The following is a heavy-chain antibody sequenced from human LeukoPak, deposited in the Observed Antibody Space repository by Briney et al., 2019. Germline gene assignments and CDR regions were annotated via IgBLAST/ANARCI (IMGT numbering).Heavy chain of an antibody. Sequence: SETLSLPCTVSGGSISSYYWSWIRQPPGKGLEWIGYIYYSGSTNYNPSLKSRVTISVDTSKNQFSLKLSSVTAADTAVYYCARMIYCSSTSCYRSSAFDIWGQGTMVTVSS. CDR1: GGSISSYY. D-gene: IGHD2-2*02. CDR2: IYYSGST. V-gene: IGHV4-59*01. J-gene: IGHJ3*02. CDR3: ARMIYCSSTSCYRSSAFDI.